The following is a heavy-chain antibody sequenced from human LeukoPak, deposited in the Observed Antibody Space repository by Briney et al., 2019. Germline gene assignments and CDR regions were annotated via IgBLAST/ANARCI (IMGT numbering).Heavy chain of an antibody. CDR1: GFTFSSYA. V-gene: IGHV3-23*01. CDR2: ISGSDGST. D-gene: IGHD2-21*02. J-gene: IGHJ3*02. Sequence: GGSLRLSCVVSGFTFSSYAMSWVRQAPGKGLEWVSAISGSDGSTYYADSVKGRFTISRDNSKDTLYLQMNSLRAEDTAVYYCAKDHIVVVTAMDAFDIWGQGTMVTVSS. CDR3: AKDHIVVVTAMDAFDI.